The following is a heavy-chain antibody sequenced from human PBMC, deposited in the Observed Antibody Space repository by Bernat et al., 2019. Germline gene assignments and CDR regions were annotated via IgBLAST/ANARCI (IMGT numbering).Heavy chain of an antibody. CDR3: ESTAAGLDY. Sequence: VQLVESGGGLVQPGGSLRLSSAASGFTFNTYDMNWVRQAPGKGLEWVAVISYDGSNKYYADSVKGRFTISRDNSKNTLYLQMNSLRAEDTAVYYCESTAAGLDYWGQGTLVTVSS. J-gene: IGHJ4*02. CDR2: ISYDGSNK. V-gene: IGHV3-30*19. D-gene: IGHD6-13*01. CDR1: GFTFNTYD.